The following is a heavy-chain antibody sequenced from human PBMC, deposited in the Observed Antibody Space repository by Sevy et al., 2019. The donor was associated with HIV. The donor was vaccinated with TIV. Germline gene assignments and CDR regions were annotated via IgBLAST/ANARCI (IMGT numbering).Heavy chain of an antibody. D-gene: IGHD3-10*01. J-gene: IGHJ4*02. CDR1: GFTLSDYY. CDR3: ASDNYYASGSRFDY. Sequence: GGSLRLSCAASGFTLSDYYMSWIRQAPGKGLEWVSYISSSGSAKYYAVSVKGRFTISRDNAKNTLYLQMNSLRAEDTAVYYCASDNYYASGSRFDYWGQGTLVTASS. CDR2: ISSSGSAK. V-gene: IGHV3-11*01.